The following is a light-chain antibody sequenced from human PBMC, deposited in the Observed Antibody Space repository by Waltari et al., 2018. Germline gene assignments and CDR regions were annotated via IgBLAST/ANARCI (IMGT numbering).Light chain of an antibody. V-gene: IGLV2-14*03. CDR2: DVS. J-gene: IGLJ2*01. CDR3: SSYTSSSTFVV. Sequence: QSALTQPASVSGSPGQSITISCTGTSSDVGGYNYVSWYQQHPGKAPKLMIYDVSNGPSGVSNRFSGAKSGNTAYLTISGLQAEDEADYYCSSYTSSSTFVVFGGGTKLTVL. CDR1: SSDVGGYNY.